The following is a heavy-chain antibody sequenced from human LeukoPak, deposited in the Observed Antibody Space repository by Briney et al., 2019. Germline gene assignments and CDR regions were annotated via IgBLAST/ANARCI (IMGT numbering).Heavy chain of an antibody. CDR3: ARQAVYSSGWYFDY. CDR2: FYTSGST. CDR1: GGSISSYY. Sequence: PSETLSLTCTVSGGSISSYYWSWIRQPAGKGLEWIGRFYTSGSTNYNPSLKSRVTMSVDTSKNQFSLKLSSVTAADTAVYYCARQAVYSSGWYFDYWGQGTLVTVSS. D-gene: IGHD6-19*01. V-gene: IGHV4-4*07. J-gene: IGHJ4*02.